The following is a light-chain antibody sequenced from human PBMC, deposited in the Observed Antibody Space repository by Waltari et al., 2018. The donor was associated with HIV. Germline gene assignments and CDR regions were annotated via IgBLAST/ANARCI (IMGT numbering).Light chain of an antibody. CDR3: CSHAGNLIFA. J-gene: IGLJ1*01. CDR2: DVS. CDR1: TSYVDTF. Sequence: QSALTQPHSVSGSPGQSLTLSCTGTTSYVDTFVSLYQHHPGKAPKVIIYDVSKRPSGVPDRFSGSKSGNTAFLTISGLQAEDEADYHCCSHAGNLIFAFGTGTKVTVL. V-gene: IGLV2-11*01.